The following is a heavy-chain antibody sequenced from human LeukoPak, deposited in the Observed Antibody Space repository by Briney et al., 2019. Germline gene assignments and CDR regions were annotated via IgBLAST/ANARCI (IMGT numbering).Heavy chain of an antibody. D-gene: IGHD5-12*01. V-gene: IGHV3-7*04. CDR1: GFTFSSYW. Sequence: GGSLRLSCVASGFTFSSYWMSWVRQAPGKGLEWVANIKQDGSEKYYVGSVKGRFTISRDNAKNSLYLQMNSLRAEDTAVYYCARAPPAADIALGYYMDVWGKGTTVTVSS. CDR2: IKQDGSEK. CDR3: ARAPPAADIALGYYMDV. J-gene: IGHJ6*03.